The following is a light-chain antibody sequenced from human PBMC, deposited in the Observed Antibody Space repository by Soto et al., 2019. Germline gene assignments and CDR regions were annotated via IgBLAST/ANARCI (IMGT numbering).Light chain of an antibody. CDR2: GAT. V-gene: IGKV3-15*01. J-gene: IGKJ1*01. Sequence: EILLTQSPCTLSLSPGERATLSCRASQSVSSSYLAWYQQKPGQAPRLLIYGATTRATGIPARFSGSGSGTEFTLTISSLQSEDFEVYYCQQYNNWPPTFGQGTKVDIK. CDR3: QQYNNWPPT. CDR1: QSVSSSY.